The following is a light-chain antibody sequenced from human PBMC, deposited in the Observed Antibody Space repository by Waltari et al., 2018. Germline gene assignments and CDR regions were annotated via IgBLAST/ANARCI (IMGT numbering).Light chain of an antibody. CDR3: QHRNNYPFT. Sequence: DIQLTQSPSFLSASVGDRVTITCRASQGISSYLAWYQQKPGKAPKLLIYAASILRSGVPSRFSGSGAGTEVTLTISSLQPEDFATYYCQHRNNYPFTFGPGTKVDIK. V-gene: IGKV1-9*01. CDR2: AAS. CDR1: QGISSY. J-gene: IGKJ3*01.